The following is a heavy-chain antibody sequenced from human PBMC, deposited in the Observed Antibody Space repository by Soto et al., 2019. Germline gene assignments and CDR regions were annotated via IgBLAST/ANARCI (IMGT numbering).Heavy chain of an antibody. CDR1: GFTFSSYA. J-gene: IGHJ4*02. Sequence: GGSLRLSCAASGFTFSSYAMSWVRQAPGKGLEWVSAISGSGGSTYYADSVKGRFTISRDNSKNTLYLQMNSLRAEDTAVYYCAKEGTAMVGEGNYFDYWGQGTLVTVSS. V-gene: IGHV3-23*01. CDR2: ISGSGGST. D-gene: IGHD5-18*01. CDR3: AKEGTAMVGEGNYFDY.